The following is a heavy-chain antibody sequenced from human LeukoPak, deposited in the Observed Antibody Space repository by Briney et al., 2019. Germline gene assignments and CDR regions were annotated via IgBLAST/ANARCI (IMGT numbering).Heavy chain of an antibody. CDR1: GYTFTSYG. V-gene: IGHV1-46*01. CDR2: INPSGGST. Sequence: ASVKVSCKASGYTFTSYGISWVRQAPGQGLEWMGIINPSGGSTSYAQKFQGRVTMTRDTSTSTVYMELSSLRSEDTAVYYCANSQQLLAYGMDVWGQGTTVTVSS. D-gene: IGHD6-13*01. J-gene: IGHJ6*02. CDR3: ANSQQLLAYGMDV.